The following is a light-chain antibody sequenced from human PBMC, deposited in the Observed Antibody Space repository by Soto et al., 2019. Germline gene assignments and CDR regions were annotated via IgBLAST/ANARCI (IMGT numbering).Light chain of an antibody. CDR3: QQYNNWPLT. J-gene: IGKJ4*01. CDR1: QSVAGN. CDR2: GAS. Sequence: EIVMTQSPATLSVSPGERATLSCRASQSVAGNLAWYQQKPGQAPMLLMYGASTRATGIPARFSGSGSGTEFTLTISSLQSEDFGVYYCQQYNNWPLTFGGGTKVEIK. V-gene: IGKV3-15*01.